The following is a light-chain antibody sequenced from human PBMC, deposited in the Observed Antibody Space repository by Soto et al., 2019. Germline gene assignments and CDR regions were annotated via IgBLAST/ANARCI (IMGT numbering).Light chain of an antibody. CDR3: CSYAGSSTQSYV. CDR1: NSDVGSYNL. CDR2: EVS. J-gene: IGLJ1*01. Sequence: QSALTQPASVSGSPGQSITISCTGTNSDVGSYNLVSWYQQHPGKAPKVIIYEVSERPSGVSDRFSGSKSGNTASLMISRLQAEDEADYYCCSYAGSSTQSYVFGSGTRSPS. V-gene: IGLV2-23*02.